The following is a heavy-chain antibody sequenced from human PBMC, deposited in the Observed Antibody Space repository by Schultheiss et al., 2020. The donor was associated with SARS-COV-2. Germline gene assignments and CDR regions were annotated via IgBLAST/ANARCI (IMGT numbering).Heavy chain of an antibody. CDR2: INDSGST. Sequence: SETLSLTCTISGGSISSDHWSWIRQPPGKGLEWIGHINDSGSTNYSPSLKSRVTISVDTSKNQFSLKLSSVTAADTAVYYCAREVGRYYYDSSGYVDFDYWGQGTLVTVSS. V-gene: IGHV4-59*12. CDR3: AREVGRYYYDSSGYVDFDY. CDR1: GGSISSDH. J-gene: IGHJ4*02. D-gene: IGHD3-22*01.